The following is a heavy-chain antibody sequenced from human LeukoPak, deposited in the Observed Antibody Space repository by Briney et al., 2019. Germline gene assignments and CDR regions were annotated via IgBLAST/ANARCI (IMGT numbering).Heavy chain of an antibody. CDR1: GYTFTTYY. CDR3: ARTSVTRDYYYYYMDV. J-gene: IGHJ6*03. CDR2: INPNSGGT. D-gene: IGHD5-18*01. Sequence: ASVKVSCKASGYTFTTYYMHWVRQAPGQGLEWMGWINPNSGGTNYAQKFQGRVTMTRDTSISTAYMELSRLRSDDTAVYYCARTSVTRDYYYYYMDVWGKGTRSPSP. V-gene: IGHV1-2*02.